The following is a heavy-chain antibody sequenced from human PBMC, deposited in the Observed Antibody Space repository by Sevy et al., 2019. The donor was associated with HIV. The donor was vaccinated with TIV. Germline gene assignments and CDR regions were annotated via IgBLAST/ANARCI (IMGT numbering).Heavy chain of an antibody. CDR3: ASPLPSYYGSGSEEFDY. J-gene: IGHJ4*02. D-gene: IGHD3-10*01. V-gene: IGHV3-48*01. Sequence: GGSLRLSCAASGLTFSTYSMNWVRQAPGKGLEWVSYISSSSSTIYYADSVKGRFTISRDNAKNSLYLQMNSLRAEDTAVYYCASPLPSYYGSGSEEFDYWGRGTLVTVSS. CDR1: GLTFSTYS. CDR2: ISSSSSTI.